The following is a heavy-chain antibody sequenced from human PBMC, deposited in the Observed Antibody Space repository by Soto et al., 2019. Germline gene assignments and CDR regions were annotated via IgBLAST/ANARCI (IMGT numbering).Heavy chain of an antibody. CDR2: ISAYNGNT. J-gene: IGHJ3*02. CDR3: ARARHYYDSSGRGDAFDI. V-gene: IGHV1-18*01. CDR1: GYTFTSYG. Sequence: QVQLVQSGAEVKKPGASVKVSCKASGYTFTSYGISWVRQAPGQGLEWMGWISAYNGNTNYAQKLQGRVTMTTDTSTSTAYMELRSRRSDDTAVYYCARARHYYDSSGRGDAFDIWGQGTMVTVSS. D-gene: IGHD3-22*01.